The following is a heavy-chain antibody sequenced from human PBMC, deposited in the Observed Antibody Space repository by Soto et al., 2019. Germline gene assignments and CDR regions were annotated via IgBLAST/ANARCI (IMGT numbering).Heavy chain of an antibody. CDR2: IYATGST. CDR3: ARYCSSTSCYRKGMDV. V-gene: IGHV4-31*03. Sequence: QVQLQESGPGLVKPSQTVSLTCTVSGASISRDNYYWSWLRQRPGKDLEWIGYIYATGSTHYSPSIESRFTMSVDTSKSQFSLKVTFVNVADSAVYYCARYCSSTSCYRKGMDVWGQGTTVTVSS. D-gene: IGHD2-2*01. CDR1: GASISRDNYY. J-gene: IGHJ6*02.